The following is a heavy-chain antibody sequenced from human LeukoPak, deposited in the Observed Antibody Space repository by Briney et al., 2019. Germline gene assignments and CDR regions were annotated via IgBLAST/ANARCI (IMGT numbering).Heavy chain of an antibody. CDR2: IYYSRST. CDR3: ARRLDYSGSSFSPGYYYYYGMDV. V-gene: IGHV4-39*01. D-gene: IGHD1-26*01. J-gene: IGHJ6*02. CDR1: GGSISSSSYY. Sequence: SETLSLTCTVSGGSISSSSYYWGWIRQPPGKGLEWNGSIYYSRSTYYNPSLKSRVTISVDTSKNQFSLKLSSVTAADTAVYYCARRLDYSGSSFSPGYYYYYGMDVWGQGTTVTVSS.